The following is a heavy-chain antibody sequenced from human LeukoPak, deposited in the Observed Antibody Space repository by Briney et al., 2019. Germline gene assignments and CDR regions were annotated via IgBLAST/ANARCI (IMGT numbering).Heavy chain of an antibody. V-gene: IGHV4-59*01. Sequence: SETLSLTCTVSGGFTNKYYWICLRQPPGKGLEWIEYIHYSGSTNYNFSLKSRVTISVDTSKSHFSLKLSSVTAADTAIYYWARGAGWHEYWGQGTLVTVSS. CDR2: IHYSGST. CDR3: ARGAGWHEY. CDR1: GGFTNKYY. J-gene: IGHJ4*02. D-gene: IGHD6-19*01.